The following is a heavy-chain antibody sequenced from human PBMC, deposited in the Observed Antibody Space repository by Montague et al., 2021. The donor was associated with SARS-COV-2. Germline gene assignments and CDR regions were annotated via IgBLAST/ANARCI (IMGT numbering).Heavy chain of an antibody. J-gene: IGHJ4*02. CDR2: ISGSGGST. Sequence: SLRLSCAASGFTFSSYAMSWVRQAPGKGLEWVSAISGSGGSTCYADSVKGRFTISRDNSKNTLYLQMNSLRAEDTAVYYCAKDLEYCSGGSCYSPYYFDYWGQGTLVTVSS. V-gene: IGHV3-23*01. CDR3: AKDLEYCSGGSCYSPYYFDY. D-gene: IGHD2-15*01. CDR1: GFTFSSYA.